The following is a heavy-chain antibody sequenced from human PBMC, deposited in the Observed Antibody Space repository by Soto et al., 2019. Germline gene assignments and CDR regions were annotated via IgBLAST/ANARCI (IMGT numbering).Heavy chain of an antibody. Sequence: GGSLRLSCAASGFTFSSYGMHWVRQAPGKGLEWVAVVSYDGSNKYYADSVKGRFTISRDNSKNTLYLQMNSLRAEDTAVYYCAKDLRVAGTFDVWGQGTMVNV. V-gene: IGHV3-30*18. CDR3: AKDLRVAGTFDV. CDR2: VSYDGSNK. J-gene: IGHJ3*01. CDR1: GFTFSSYG. D-gene: IGHD6-19*01.